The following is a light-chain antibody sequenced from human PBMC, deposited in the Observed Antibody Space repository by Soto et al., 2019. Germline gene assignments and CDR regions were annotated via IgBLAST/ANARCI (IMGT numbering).Light chain of an antibody. J-gene: IGKJ2*01. V-gene: IGKV3-20*01. CDR2: GAS. Sequence: EIVLTQSPGTLSLSPGERATLSCRASQRVSSNYLAWYQQKPGQAPRLLIYGASGRATGIPDRFSGSGSGTDFTLTISRLEPEDFAVYYCQQYGSSPYTFGQGTKLEIK. CDR1: QRVSSNY. CDR3: QQYGSSPYT.